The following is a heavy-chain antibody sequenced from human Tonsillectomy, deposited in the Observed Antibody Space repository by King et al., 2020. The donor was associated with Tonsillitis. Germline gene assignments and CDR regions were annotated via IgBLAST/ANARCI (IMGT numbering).Heavy chain of an antibody. V-gene: IGHV3-66*01. D-gene: IGHD6-19*01. CDR2: LYSGGST. CDR1: GFIVSANY. CDR3: ARDEYSSALFDY. J-gene: IGHJ4*02. Sequence: VQLVESGGGLVQPGGSLRLSCAASGFIVSANYMNWVRQAPVKGLEWVSVLYSGGSTYYADSVKGRFTISRDNSKNTLYLQMNSLTAEDTAVYYCARDEYSSALFDYWGQGTLVTVSS.